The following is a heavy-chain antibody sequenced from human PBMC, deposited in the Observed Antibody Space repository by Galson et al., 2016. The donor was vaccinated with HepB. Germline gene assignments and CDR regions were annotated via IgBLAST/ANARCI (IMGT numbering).Heavy chain of an antibody. V-gene: IGHV4-4*02. CDR1: GDSISSSHW. CDR3: ARDRGLVMESPTGCDY. Sequence: ETLSLTCAVSGDSISSSHWWNWVRQSPGRGLEWIAEIYHSGTINSNPSLRSRITISVDKSKNQFFLTLSSVTAADTAVYYCARDRGLVMESPTGCDYWGQGTLVIVSS. D-gene: IGHD3-22*01. CDR2: IYHSGTI. J-gene: IGHJ4*02.